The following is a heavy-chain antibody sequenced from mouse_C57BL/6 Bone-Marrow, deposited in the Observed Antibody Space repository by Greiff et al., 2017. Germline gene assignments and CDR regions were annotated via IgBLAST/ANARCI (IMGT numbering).Heavy chain of an antibody. CDR1: GFTFSSYG. V-gene: IGHV5-6*02. Sequence: EVKLVESGGDLVKPGGSLKLSCAASGFTFSSYGMSWVRQTPDKRLEWVATISSGGSYTYYPDSVKGRFTISSDNAKNTLYLQMSSLKSEDTAMYYCAILMITTTDGVWDYWGQGTTLTVSS. D-gene: IGHD2-4*01. CDR2: ISSGGSYT. J-gene: IGHJ2*01. CDR3: AILMITTTDGVWDY.